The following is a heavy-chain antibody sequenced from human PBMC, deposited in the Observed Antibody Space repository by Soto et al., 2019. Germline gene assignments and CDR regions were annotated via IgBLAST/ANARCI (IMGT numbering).Heavy chain of an antibody. D-gene: IGHD6-13*01. CDR3: ARDELAAAGSPLIKNYYYYGMDV. V-gene: IGHV1-2*02. CDR1: GYTFTGYY. J-gene: IGHJ6*02. Sequence: ASVKVSCKASGYTFTGYYMHWVRQAPGQGLEWMGWINPNSGGTNYAQKFQGRVTMTTDTSTSTAYMELRSLRSDDTAVYYCARDELAAAGSPLIKNYYYYGMDVWGQGTTVTVSS. CDR2: INPNSGGT.